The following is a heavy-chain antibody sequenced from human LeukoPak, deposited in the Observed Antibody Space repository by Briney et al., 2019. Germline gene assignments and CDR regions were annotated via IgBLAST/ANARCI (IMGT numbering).Heavy chain of an antibody. CDR2: ISTYNGNR. Sequence: ASVKVSCKASDYTFTNDGISWVRQAPGQGLEWMGWISTYNGNREYARKFQGRVTMTTDTSTSTAYMELRSLRSDDTAVYYCARDYDVLRYSYNWFDPWGQGTLVTVSS. D-gene: IGHD3-9*01. CDR3: ARDYDVLRYSYNWFDP. CDR1: DYTFTNDG. V-gene: IGHV1-18*01. J-gene: IGHJ5*02.